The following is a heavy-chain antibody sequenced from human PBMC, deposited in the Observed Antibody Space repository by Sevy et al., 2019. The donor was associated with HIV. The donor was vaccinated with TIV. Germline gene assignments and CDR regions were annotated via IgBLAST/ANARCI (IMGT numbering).Heavy chain of an antibody. CDR1: GLTFSSYG. Sequence: GGSLRLSCAASGLTFSSYGMHWVRQAPGRGLEWVAVISYDGSNKYYADSVKGRFTISRDNSKNTLYLQMNSLRAEDTAVYYCAKDTTQAYGDYSYYYGMDVWGQGTTVTVSS. J-gene: IGHJ6*02. D-gene: IGHD4-17*01. V-gene: IGHV3-30*18. CDR3: AKDTTQAYGDYSYYYGMDV. CDR2: ISYDGSNK.